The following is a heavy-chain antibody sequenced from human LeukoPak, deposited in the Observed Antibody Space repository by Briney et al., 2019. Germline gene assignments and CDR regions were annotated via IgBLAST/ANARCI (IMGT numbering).Heavy chain of an antibody. D-gene: IGHD3-3*01. CDR1: GGTFSSYA. CDR3: ARDRKSDFWSGYSYYYYYHYMDV. Sequence: GASVKVSCKASGGTFSSYAISWVRQAPGQGLEWMGWISAYNGNTNYAQKLQGRVTMTTDTSTSTAYMELRSLRSDDTAVYYCARDRKSDFWSGYSYYYYYHYMDVWGKGTTVTVSS. V-gene: IGHV1-18*01. CDR2: ISAYNGNT. J-gene: IGHJ6*03.